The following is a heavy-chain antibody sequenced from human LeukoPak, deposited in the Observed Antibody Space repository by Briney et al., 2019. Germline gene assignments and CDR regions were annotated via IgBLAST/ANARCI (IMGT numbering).Heavy chain of an antibody. CDR3: ARGNSGYPVDY. D-gene: IGHD5-12*01. Sequence: SQTLSLTCTVSGGSISSGGYYWSWIRQHPGKGLEWIGYIYYSGSTYYNPSLKSRVTISVDTSKNQFSLKLSSVTATDTAVYYCARGNSGYPVDYWGQGTMVTVSS. CDR2: IYYSGST. CDR1: GGSISSGGYY. J-gene: IGHJ4*02. V-gene: IGHV4-31*03.